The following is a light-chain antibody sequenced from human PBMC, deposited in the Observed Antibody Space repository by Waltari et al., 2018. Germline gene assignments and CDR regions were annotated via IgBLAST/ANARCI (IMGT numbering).Light chain of an antibody. CDR2: GAS. J-gene: IGKJ5*01. CDR1: QNVNTN. V-gene: IGKV3-15*01. CDR3: QQYNKWPPIS. Sequence: EILLTQSPATLSVSPGERATLSCRASQNVNTNVAWYQQKPGQAPRLLIYGASTRHTGIPDRFTGSGSGTDFTLTIDTLQSEDVAVYYCQQYNKWPPISFGQGTRLEIK.